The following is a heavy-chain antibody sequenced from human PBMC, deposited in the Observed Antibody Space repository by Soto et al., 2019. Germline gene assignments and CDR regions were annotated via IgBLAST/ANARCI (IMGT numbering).Heavy chain of an antibody. CDR1: GGSISSGGYY. V-gene: IGHV4-31*03. D-gene: IGHD3-10*01. Sequence: QVQLQESGPGLVKPSQTLSLTCTVSGGSISSGGYYWSWIRQHPGKGLEWIGYIYYSGSTYYNPSLQSRVTRSVDTSKNQCSLKLSSVTAADTAVYYCARGKYYGSGREVDYWGQGTLVTVSS. J-gene: IGHJ4*02. CDR3: ARGKYYGSGREVDY. CDR2: IYYSGST.